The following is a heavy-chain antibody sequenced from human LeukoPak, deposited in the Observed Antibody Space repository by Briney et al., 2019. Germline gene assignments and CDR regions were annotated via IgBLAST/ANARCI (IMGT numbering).Heavy chain of an antibody. Sequence: ASVKVSCKASGYTFTGYYMHWVRQAPGQGLEWMGCTNPNSGATNYAQKLQGRVTMTTDTSTSTAYMELRSLRSDDTAVYYCAREKLTGTTPLGYWGQGTLVTVSS. V-gene: IGHV1-2*02. CDR1: GYTFTGYY. J-gene: IGHJ4*02. CDR3: AREKLTGTTPLGY. D-gene: IGHD1-7*01. CDR2: TNPNSGAT.